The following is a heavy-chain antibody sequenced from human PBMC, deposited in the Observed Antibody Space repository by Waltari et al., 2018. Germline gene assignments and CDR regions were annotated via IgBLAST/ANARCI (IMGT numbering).Heavy chain of an antibody. CDR2: ISTDSDTV. D-gene: IGHD2-21*01. V-gene: IGHV3-48*01. J-gene: IGHJ6*02. CDR1: GFIFKNYN. CDR3: ARGSVLIAIHYYGMDV. Sequence: EVQVVESGGGLVQPGGSLNLPCAASGFIFKNYNLNWVRQAPGKGLEWVSYISTDSDTVYYADSVKGRFTISRDNARNSVFLEMNRLRVEDTALYYCARGSVLIAIHYYGMDVWGQGTTVTV.